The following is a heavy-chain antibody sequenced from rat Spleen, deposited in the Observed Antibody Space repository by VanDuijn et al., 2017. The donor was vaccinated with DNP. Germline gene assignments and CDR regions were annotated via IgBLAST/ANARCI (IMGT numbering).Heavy chain of an antibody. V-gene: IGHV5-7*01. CDR3: ARHYYDGYYYAMDA. D-gene: IGHD1-12*03. CDR1: GFTFSDYY. CDR2: ISTRGSRT. J-gene: IGHJ4*01. Sequence: EVQLVESGGGLVQPGRSLKLSCAASGFTFSDYYMAWVRQAPKKGLEWVATISTRGSRTYYPDSVKGRFTISRDNAKSTLYLQMDSLRSEDTATYYCARHYYDGYYYAMDAWGQGTSVTVSS.